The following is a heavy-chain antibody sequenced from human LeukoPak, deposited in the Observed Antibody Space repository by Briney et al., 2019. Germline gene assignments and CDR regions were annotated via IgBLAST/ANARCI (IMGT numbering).Heavy chain of an antibody. V-gene: IGHV3-23*01. D-gene: IGHD1-26*01. CDR3: ARARNGTLKY. J-gene: IGHJ4*02. Sequence: GGSLRLSCAASGFTFRSYAIYWVRQALGKGLEWVSGISGSGGDTYFADSVKGRFTISRDNSKNTLYLQMNTLRAEDTAVYYCARARNGTLKYWGQGTLVTVSS. CDR1: GFTFRSYA. CDR2: ISGSGGDT.